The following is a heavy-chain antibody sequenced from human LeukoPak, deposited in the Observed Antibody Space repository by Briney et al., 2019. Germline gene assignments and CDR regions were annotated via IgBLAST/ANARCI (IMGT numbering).Heavy chain of an antibody. V-gene: IGHV3-23*01. CDR1: GSSFASYA. CDR3: ARTSPIVAYY. Sequence: GGSLRLSCAASGSSFASYAMNWVRQAPGKGLEWVSVISGSGVTTYYADSVKGRFTISRDNSKNTLYLQLNSLRAEDTAVYYCARTSPIVAYYWGQGTLVTVSS. J-gene: IGHJ4*02. D-gene: IGHD5-12*01. CDR2: ISGSGVTT.